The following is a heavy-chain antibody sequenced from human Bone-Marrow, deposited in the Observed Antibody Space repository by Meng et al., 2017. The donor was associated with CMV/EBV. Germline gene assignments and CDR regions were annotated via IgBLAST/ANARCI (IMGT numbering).Heavy chain of an antibody. D-gene: IGHD5-24*01. Sequence: SVKVSCKASGGTFSSYGINWVRQAPGQGLEWMGGIIPMFDVANYAQKFQGRVTITADKSTSTAYMELSSLRSEDTAVYYCAVEMSTVGDYWGQGPLVTVSS. CDR3: AVEMSTVGDY. CDR2: IIPMFDVA. V-gene: IGHV1-69*10. CDR1: GGTFSSYG. J-gene: IGHJ4*02.